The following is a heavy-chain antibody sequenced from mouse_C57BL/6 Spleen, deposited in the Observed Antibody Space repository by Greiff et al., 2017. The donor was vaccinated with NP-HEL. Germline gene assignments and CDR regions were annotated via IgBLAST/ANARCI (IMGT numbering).Heavy chain of an antibody. CDR3: ARMSFGDYGSSYFDY. J-gene: IGHJ2*01. CDR1: GYTFTSYG. CDR2: IYPRSGNT. Sequence: QVQLQQSGAELARPGASVKLSCKASGYTFTSYGISWVKQRTGQGLEWIGEIYPRSGNTYYNEKFKGKATLTADKSSSTAYMELRSLTSEDSAVYFCARMSFGDYGSSYFDYWGQGTTLTVSS. V-gene: IGHV1-81*01. D-gene: IGHD1-1*01.